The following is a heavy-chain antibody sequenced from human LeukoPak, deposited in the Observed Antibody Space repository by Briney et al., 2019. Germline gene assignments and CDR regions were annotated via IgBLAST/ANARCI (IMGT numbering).Heavy chain of an antibody. CDR2: INLNSGGT. CDR3: ARDGSNFNWFDP. Sequence: ASVKVSCKASGYTFTGYYMHWVRQAPGQGLEWMGWINLNSGGTNYAQKFQGRVTMTRDTSISTAYMELSRLRSDDTAVYYCARDGSNFNWFDPWGQGTLVTVSS. J-gene: IGHJ5*02. D-gene: IGHD5-24*01. V-gene: IGHV1-2*02. CDR1: GYTFTGYY.